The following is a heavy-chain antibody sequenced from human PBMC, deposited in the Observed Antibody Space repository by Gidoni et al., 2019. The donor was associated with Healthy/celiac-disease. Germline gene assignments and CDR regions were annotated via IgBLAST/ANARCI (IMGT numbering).Heavy chain of an antibody. CDR3: AKDGRVVVVPAAMMYYYYYMDV. CDR2: ISYDGSNK. Sequence: QVQLVESEGGVVQPGRSLRLSCSASGFTFSSYGMHWVRQAPGKGLEWVAVISYDGSNKYYADSGKGRFTISRDNSKNTLYLQMNSLRAEDTAVYYCAKDGRVVVVPAAMMYYYYYMDVWGKGTTVTVSS. J-gene: IGHJ6*03. V-gene: IGHV3-30*18. CDR1: GFTFSSYG. D-gene: IGHD2-2*01.